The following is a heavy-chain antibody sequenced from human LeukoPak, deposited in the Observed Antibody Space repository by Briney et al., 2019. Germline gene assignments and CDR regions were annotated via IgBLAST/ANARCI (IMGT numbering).Heavy chain of an antibody. CDR2: ISYDGSNK. V-gene: IGHV3-30-3*01. CDR3: ARSPKGYYPLDY. CDR1: GFTFSSYA. D-gene: IGHD3-22*01. Sequence: GGSLRLSCAASGFTFSSYAMHWVRQAPGKGLEWVAVISYDGSNKYYADSVKGRFTISRDNSKNTLYLQMNSLRAEDTAVYYCARSPKGYYPLDYWGQGTLVTVSS. J-gene: IGHJ4*02.